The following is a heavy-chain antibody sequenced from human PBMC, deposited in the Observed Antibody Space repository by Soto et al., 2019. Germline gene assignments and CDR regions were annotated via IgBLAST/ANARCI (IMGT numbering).Heavy chain of an antibody. Sequence: ASVKVSCKASGGTFSSYAISWVRQAPGQGLEWMGGIIPIFGTANYAQKFQGRVTITADESTSTAYMELSSLRSEDTAVYYCARVYHLYDFSSAYQIYYLGQRTLLTVSS. D-gene: IGHD3-3*01. J-gene: IGHJ4*02. CDR3: ARVYHLYDFSSAYQIYY. CDR2: IIPIFGTA. CDR1: GGTFSSYA. V-gene: IGHV1-69*13.